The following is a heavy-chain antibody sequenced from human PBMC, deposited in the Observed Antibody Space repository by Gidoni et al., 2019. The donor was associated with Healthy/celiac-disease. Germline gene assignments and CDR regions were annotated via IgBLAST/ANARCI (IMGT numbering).Heavy chain of an antibody. V-gene: IGHV1-69*01. CDR3: ARHKAGVVVVAAGWFDP. CDR1: RGTFTSYA. Sequence: QVQLVQSGAAVKKPGSSVKVSCTASRGTFTSYAISWVRQAPGQGLEWMGGIIPIFGTANYAQKFQGRVTITAEESTSTAYMELSSLRSEDTAVYYCARHKAGVVVVAAGWFDPWGQGTLVTVSS. D-gene: IGHD2-15*01. CDR2: IIPIFGTA. J-gene: IGHJ5*02.